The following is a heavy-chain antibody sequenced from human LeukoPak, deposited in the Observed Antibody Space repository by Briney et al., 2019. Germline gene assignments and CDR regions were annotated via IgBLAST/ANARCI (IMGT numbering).Heavy chain of an antibody. Sequence: ASVKVSCKASGYSFTDYDFSWVRQAPGQGLEWLGWVSIYNDNTNYAREFQDRITMTTDRSTSTAYMELKSLTSDDTAVYFCARTGHYQFDSWGQGTLVTVSS. CDR2: VSIYNDNT. V-gene: IGHV1-18*01. CDR3: ARTGHYQFDS. D-gene: IGHD3-9*01. J-gene: IGHJ4*02. CDR1: GYSFTDYD.